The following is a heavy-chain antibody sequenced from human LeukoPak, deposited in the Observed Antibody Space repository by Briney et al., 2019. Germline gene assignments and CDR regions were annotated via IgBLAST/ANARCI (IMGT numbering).Heavy chain of an antibody. D-gene: IGHD3-22*01. CDR2: MNPNSGNT. J-gene: IGHJ6*02. V-gene: IGHV1-8*01. Sequence: ASVKVSCKASGYTFTSYDINWVRQATGQGLEWMGWMNPNSGNTGYAQKFQGRVTMTRNTSISTAYMELSSLRSEDTAVYYCARVVKRGYYYDSSGPNPNGMDVWGQGTTVTVSS. CDR3: ARVVKRGYYYDSSGPNPNGMDV. CDR1: GYTFTSYD.